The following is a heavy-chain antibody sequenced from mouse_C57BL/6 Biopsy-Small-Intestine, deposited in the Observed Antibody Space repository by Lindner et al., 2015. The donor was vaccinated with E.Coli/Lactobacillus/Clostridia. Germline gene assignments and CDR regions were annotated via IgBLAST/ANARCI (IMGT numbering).Heavy chain of an antibody. V-gene: IGHV1-62-2*01. CDR2: FYPGSGSI. CDR3: ARHEEVGHYYFDY. J-gene: IGHJ2*01. Sequence: VQLQESGAELVRPGTSVKVSCKASGYAFTNYLIEWVKQRSGQGLEWIGWFYPGSGSIKYNEKFKDKATLTADKSSSTVYMELSRLTSEDSAVYFCARHEEVGHYYFDYWGQGTTLTVSS. CDR1: GYAFTNYL. D-gene: IGHD1-2*01.